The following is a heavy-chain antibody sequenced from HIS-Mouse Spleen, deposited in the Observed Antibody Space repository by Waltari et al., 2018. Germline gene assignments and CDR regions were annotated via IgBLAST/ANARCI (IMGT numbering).Heavy chain of an antibody. Sequence: QVQLVQSGAEVKKPGASVKVSCKASGYTFTSYDINWVRQATGKGLEWMGWRNPNSGNTGNAQKFQGRVTMTRNTSISTAYMELSSLRSEDTAVYYCARGHDYSNYFDYWGQGTLVTVSS. CDR3: ARGHDYSNYFDY. D-gene: IGHD4-4*01. CDR2: RNPNSGNT. J-gene: IGHJ4*02. CDR1: GYTFTSYD. V-gene: IGHV1-8*01.